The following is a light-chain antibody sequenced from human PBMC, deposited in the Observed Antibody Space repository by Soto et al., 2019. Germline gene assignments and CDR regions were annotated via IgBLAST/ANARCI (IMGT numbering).Light chain of an antibody. CDR2: WAS. CDR3: QDYYIPPIP. CDR1: QRVLYSSNNKNC. Sequence: DILMTQSPASLAVSLGERATINCKSSQRVLYSSNNKNCLAWFQKKPGQPPKLLIFWASTREFGVPDRFSGSGSGTDFTLTISSLQPEDVTVYYCQDYYIPPIPFGHVTRLAIK. J-gene: IGKJ5*01. V-gene: IGKV4-1*01.